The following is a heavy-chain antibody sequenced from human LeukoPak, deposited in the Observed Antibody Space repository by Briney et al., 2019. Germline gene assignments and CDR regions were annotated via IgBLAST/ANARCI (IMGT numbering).Heavy chain of an antibody. V-gene: IGHV4-39*01. Sequence: SETLSLTCAVSGGSISSSSYYWGWIRQPPGKGLEWIGSIYYSGSTYYNPSLKSRVTISVDTSKNQFSLKLSSVTAADTAVYYCARHDYYDFWSGMNWFNPWGQGTLVTVSS. J-gene: IGHJ5*02. CDR3: ARHDYYDFWSGMNWFNP. CDR1: GGSISSSSYY. CDR2: IYYSGST. D-gene: IGHD3-3*01.